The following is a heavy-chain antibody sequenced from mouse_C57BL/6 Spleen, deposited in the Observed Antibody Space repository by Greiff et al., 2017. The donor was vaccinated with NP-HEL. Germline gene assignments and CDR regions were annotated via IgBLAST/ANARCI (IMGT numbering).Heavy chain of an antibody. D-gene: IGHD2-3*01. V-gene: IGHV1-82*01. Sequence: QVQLKQSGPELVKPGASVKISCKASGYAFSSSWMNWVKQRPGKGLEWIGRIYPGDGDTNYNGKFKGKATLTADKSSSTAYMQLSSLTSEDSAVYFCARDGYYVGAPYAMDYWGQGTSVTVSS. J-gene: IGHJ4*01. CDR3: ARDGYYVGAPYAMDY. CDR1: GYAFSSSW. CDR2: IYPGDGDT.